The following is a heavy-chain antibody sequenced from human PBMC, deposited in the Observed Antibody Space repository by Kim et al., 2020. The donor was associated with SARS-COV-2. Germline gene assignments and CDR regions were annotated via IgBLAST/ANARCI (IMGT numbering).Heavy chain of an antibody. CDR2: IYYSGST. Sequence: SETLSLTCTVSGGSMSSSSSYWGWIRQPPGKGLEWIGSIYYSGSTYYNPSLKSRVTMSVDTSKNRFSLKLNSVTAAETAVYYCARHDAGYSGSNWFDPWGQGTLVTVSS. CDR3: ARHDAGYSGSNWFDP. D-gene: IGHD5-12*01. J-gene: IGHJ5*02. V-gene: IGHV4-39*01. CDR1: GGSMSSSSSY.